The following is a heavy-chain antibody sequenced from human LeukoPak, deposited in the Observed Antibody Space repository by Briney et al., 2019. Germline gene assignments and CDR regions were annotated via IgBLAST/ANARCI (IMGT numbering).Heavy chain of an antibody. J-gene: IGHJ4*02. Sequence: GGSLRLSCAASGFTFSSYGMHWVRQAPGKGLEWVAVISYDGSNKYYADSVKGRFTISRDNSKNTLYLQINSLRAEDTAVYYCAKDRCTVASCYSLFDYWGQGTLVTVSS. D-gene: IGHD2-2*01. CDR3: AKDRCTVASCYSLFDY. CDR2: ISYDGSNK. V-gene: IGHV3-30*18. CDR1: GFTFSSYG.